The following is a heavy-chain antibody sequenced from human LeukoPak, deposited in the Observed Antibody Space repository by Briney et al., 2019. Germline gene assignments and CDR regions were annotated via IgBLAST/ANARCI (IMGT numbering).Heavy chain of an antibody. J-gene: IGHJ4*02. D-gene: IGHD6-13*01. CDR3: TTVNPAGHYDY. V-gene: IGHV3-15*01. Sequence: PGGSLRLSCAASGFTFSDYYMSWIRQAPGKGLEWVGRIKSKTDGGTTDYAAPVKGRFTISRDDSKNTLYLQVNSLKSEDTAVYYCTTVNPAGHYDYWGQGTLVTVSS. CDR1: GFTFSDYY. CDR2: IKSKTDGGTT.